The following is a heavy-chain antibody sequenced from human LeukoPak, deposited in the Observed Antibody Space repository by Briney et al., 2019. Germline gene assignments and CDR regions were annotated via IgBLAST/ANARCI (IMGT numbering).Heavy chain of an antibody. V-gene: IGHV1-18*01. CDR1: GFTFTSSA. J-gene: IGHJ5*02. Sequence: AASVKVSCKASGFTFTSSAVQWVRQAPGQGLEWMGWISAYNGNTNYAQKLQGRVTMTTDTSTSTAYMELRSLRSDDTAVYDCARDGQILEWLEARFDPWGQGTLVTVSS. CDR3: ARDGQILEWLEARFDP. D-gene: IGHD3-3*01. CDR2: ISAYNGNT.